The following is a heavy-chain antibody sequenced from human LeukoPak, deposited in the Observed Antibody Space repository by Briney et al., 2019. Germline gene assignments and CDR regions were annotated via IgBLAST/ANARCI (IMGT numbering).Heavy chain of an antibody. Sequence: SGGSLRLPCAASGFTFSSYAMHWVRQAPGKGLEWVSAISGSGGSTYYADSVKGRFTISRDNSKNTLYLQMNSLRAEDTAVYYCAKGAGPDSSGYYPFDYWGQGTLVTVSS. D-gene: IGHD3-22*01. CDR1: GFTFSSYA. CDR2: ISGSGGST. J-gene: IGHJ4*02. V-gene: IGHV3-23*01. CDR3: AKGAGPDSSGYYPFDY.